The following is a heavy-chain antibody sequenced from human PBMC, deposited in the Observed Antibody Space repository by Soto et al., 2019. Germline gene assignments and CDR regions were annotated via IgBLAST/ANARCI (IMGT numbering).Heavy chain of an antibody. D-gene: IGHD3-3*01. CDR1: GYSFTSYW. J-gene: IGHJ3*02. Sequence: XAALKISCKGCGYSFTSYWISWVRQMPGKGLEWMGRIDPSDSYTNYSPSFQGHVTISADKSISTAYLQWSSLKASDTAMYYCASLYYDFWSGYPTNDAFDIWGQGTMVTV. CDR3: ASLYYDFWSGYPTNDAFDI. CDR2: IDPSDSYT. V-gene: IGHV5-10-1*01.